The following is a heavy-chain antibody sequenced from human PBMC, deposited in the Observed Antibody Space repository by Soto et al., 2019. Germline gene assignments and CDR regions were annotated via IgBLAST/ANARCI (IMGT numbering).Heavy chain of an antibody. V-gene: IGHV1-69*13. J-gene: IGHJ4*02. Sequence: VASVKVSFKASGGTFSSYAISWVRQAPGQGLEWMGGIIPIFGTANYAQKFQGRVTITADESTSTAYMELSSLRSEDTAVYYCARALEYQLLNFDYWGQGTLVTVSS. CDR1: GGTFSSYA. D-gene: IGHD2-2*01. CDR2: IIPIFGTA. CDR3: ARALEYQLLNFDY.